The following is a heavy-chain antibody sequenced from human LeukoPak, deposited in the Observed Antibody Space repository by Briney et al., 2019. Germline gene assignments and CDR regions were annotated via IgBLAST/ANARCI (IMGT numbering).Heavy chain of an antibody. CDR1: GYTFTSYH. J-gene: IGHJ5*02. V-gene: IGHV1-46*01. D-gene: IGHD3-10*01. CDR2: INPRGGST. CDR3: ARSDNMERTRTLRFGESFNWFDP. Sequence: ASVKVSCKASGYTFTSYHVHWVRQAPGQGPEWMGIINPRGGSTSYAQKFQGRVTMTRDTSTSTVYMEVSSLRSEDTAVYYCARSDNMERTRTLRFGESFNWFDPWGQGTLVTVSS.